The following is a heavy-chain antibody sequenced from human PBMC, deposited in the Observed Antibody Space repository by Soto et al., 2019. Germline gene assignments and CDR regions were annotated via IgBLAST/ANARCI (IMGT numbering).Heavy chain of an antibody. Sequence: PGGSLRLSCAASGFTFSSYAMSWVRQAPGKGLEWVSAISGSGGSTYYADSVKGRFTISRDNSKNTLYLQMNSLRAEDTAVYYCAKGEYCSGGSCYTYYYYGMDVWGQGTTVTVSS. J-gene: IGHJ6*02. CDR3: AKGEYCSGGSCYTYYYYGMDV. CDR1: GFTFSSYA. CDR2: ISGSGGST. D-gene: IGHD2-15*01. V-gene: IGHV3-23*01.